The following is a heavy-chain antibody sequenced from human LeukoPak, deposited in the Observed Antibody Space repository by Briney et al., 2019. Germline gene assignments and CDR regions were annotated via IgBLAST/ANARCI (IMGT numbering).Heavy chain of an antibody. Sequence: PSETLSLTCTVSGGSISSGGYYWSWIRQPPGKGLEWIGYIYHSGSTYYNPSLKSRVTISVDRSKNQFSLRLSSVTAADTAVYYCARDYDFWGGDYWGQGTLVTVSS. CDR3: ARDYDFWGGDY. D-gene: IGHD3-3*01. CDR2: IYHSGST. V-gene: IGHV4-30-2*01. J-gene: IGHJ4*02. CDR1: GGSISSGGYY.